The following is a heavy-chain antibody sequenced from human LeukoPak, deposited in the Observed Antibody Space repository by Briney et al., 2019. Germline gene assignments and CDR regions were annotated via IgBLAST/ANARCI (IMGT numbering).Heavy chain of an antibody. CDR1: GDSVSSNSAA. CDR3: ARSECSSTSCYVTDFDY. D-gene: IGHD2-2*01. V-gene: IGHV6-1*01. CDR2: TSYRSKWYN. Sequence: TSQTLSLTCAISGDSVSSNSAASKWIRHPPSNGLEWLGRTSYRSKWYNDYAVSVKSRLTINPDTSKNQFSLQLNSVTPEDTAVYYCARSECSSTSCYVTDFDYWGQGTLVTVSS. J-gene: IGHJ4*02.